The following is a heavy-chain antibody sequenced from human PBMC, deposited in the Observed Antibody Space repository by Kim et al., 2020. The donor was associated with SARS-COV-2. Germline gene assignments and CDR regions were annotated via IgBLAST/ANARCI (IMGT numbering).Heavy chain of an antibody. Sequence: GGSLRLSCAASGFTFSSYSMNWVRQAPGKGLEWVSSISSSSSYIYYADSVKGRFTISRDNAKNSLYLQMNSLRAEDTAVYYCARDSSVVVVPAAIGTGDGMDVWGQGTTVTVSS. CDR2: ISSSSSYI. D-gene: IGHD2-2*01. J-gene: IGHJ6*02. CDR3: ARDSSVVVVPAAIGTGDGMDV. CDR1: GFTFSSYS. V-gene: IGHV3-21*01.